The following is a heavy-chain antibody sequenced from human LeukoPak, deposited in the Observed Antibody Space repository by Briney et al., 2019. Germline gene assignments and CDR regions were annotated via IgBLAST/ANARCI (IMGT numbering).Heavy chain of an antibody. J-gene: IGHJ3*02. V-gene: IGHV1-69*13. CDR2: IIPIFGTA. Sequence: SVKVSCKASGGTFSSYAISWVRQAPGQGLEWMGGIIPIFGTANYAQKFQGRVTITADESTSTAYMEQSSLRSEDTAVYYCSRRAPREAFDIWGQGTMVTVSS. CDR1: GGTFSSYA. CDR3: SRRAPREAFDI. D-gene: IGHD5-24*01.